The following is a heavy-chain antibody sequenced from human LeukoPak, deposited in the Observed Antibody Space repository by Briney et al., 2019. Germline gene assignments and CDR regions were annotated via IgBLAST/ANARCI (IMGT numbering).Heavy chain of an antibody. CDR1: GFTFSSYA. CDR2: IWYDESNK. V-gene: IGHV3-33*01. Sequence: PGRSLRLSCAASGFTFSSYAMHWVRQAPGKGLEWVAVIWYDESNKYYADSVKGRFTISRDNSKNTVYVQMNSLRAEDTAVYYCARERSSSDAYYVMDVWGQGTTVTVSS. D-gene: IGHD6-6*01. CDR3: ARERSSSDAYYVMDV. J-gene: IGHJ6*02.